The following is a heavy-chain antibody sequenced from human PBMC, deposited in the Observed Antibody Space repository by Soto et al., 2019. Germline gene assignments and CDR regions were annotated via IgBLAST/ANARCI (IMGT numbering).Heavy chain of an antibody. D-gene: IGHD3-22*01. V-gene: IGHV3-21*01. Sequence: GSLRLSCAASGFNFNTYSMNWVRQAPGKGLEWVSSINTISTYIYYADSVKGRFTISRDNAKNSLYQQMDSLRAEDTAVYYCAGGVADYYDSSGYFAYWGQGALVTVSS. CDR1: GFNFNTYS. CDR3: AGGVADYYDSSGYFAY. J-gene: IGHJ4*02. CDR2: INTISTYI.